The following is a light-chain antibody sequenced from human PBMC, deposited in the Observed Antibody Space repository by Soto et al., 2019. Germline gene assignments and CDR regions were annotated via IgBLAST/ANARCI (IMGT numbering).Light chain of an antibody. CDR1: SSDVGSYNL. CDR2: EVS. J-gene: IGLJ3*02. V-gene: IGLV2-23*02. CDR3: CSYAGSSTWV. Sequence: QSALTQPASVSGSPGQSITISCTGTSSDVGSYNLVSWYQQHPDKAPKLIIYEVSKWPSGVSSRCSASKSGNTASLTISGLQYEDDSDYFCCSYAGSSTWVFGGGTKLTVL.